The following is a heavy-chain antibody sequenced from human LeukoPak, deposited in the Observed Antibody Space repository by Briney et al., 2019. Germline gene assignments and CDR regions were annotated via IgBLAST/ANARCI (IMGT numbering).Heavy chain of an antibody. CDR1: GYSLTSYW. D-gene: IGHD6-19*01. CDR3: ARGGIAVANSNWFDP. J-gene: IGHJ5*02. Sequence: GESLKISCKGSGYSLTSYWIGWVRQVPGKGLEWMGIIYPGDSDTRYSPSFQGQVTISADKSISTAYLQSSSLKAADTAMYYCARGGIAVANSNWFDPWGQGTLVTVSS. CDR2: IYPGDSDT. V-gene: IGHV5-51*01.